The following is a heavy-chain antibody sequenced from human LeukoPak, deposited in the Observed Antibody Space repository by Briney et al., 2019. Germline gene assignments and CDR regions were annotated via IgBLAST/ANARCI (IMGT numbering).Heavy chain of an antibody. D-gene: IGHD3-22*01. CDR1: GGFISSSSYY. CDR3: ARSPSFYYDSTDYYPDAFDI. V-gene: IGHV4-39*07. Sequence: SETLSLTCTVSGGFISSSSYYWGWIRQPPGKGLEWIGSIYYSGSTYYNPSLKSRVTISVDTSKNQFSLKLSSVTAADTAVYYCARSPSFYYDSTDYYPDAFDIWGQGTMVTVSS. J-gene: IGHJ3*02. CDR2: IYYSGST.